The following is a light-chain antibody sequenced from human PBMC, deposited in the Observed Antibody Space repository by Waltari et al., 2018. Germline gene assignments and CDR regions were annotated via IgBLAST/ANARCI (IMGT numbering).Light chain of an antibody. V-gene: IGLV1-44*01. CDR2: NNN. CDR1: SSNIGSKT. J-gene: IGLJ3*02. Sequence: QSVVTQSPSASGPPGQRVTISCSGSSSNIGSKTVNWYQHLPGTAPKPLSPNNNPRPSGVPDRFSGSKSDTSASLAISGLQSEDEAEYYCAVWDDSLNGWMFGGGTKLTVL. CDR3: AVWDDSLNGWM.